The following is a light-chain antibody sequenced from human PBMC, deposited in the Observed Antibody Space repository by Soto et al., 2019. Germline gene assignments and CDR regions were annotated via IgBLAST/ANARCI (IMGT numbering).Light chain of an antibody. CDR3: QQYHHWPPIT. V-gene: IGKV1-5*01. CDR1: QSISSW. Sequence: DIQMTQSPSTLSASVGDRVTITCRASQSISSWLAWYQQKPGKAPKLLIYDASSLESGVPSRFSGSGSGTEFTLTISSLQPDDFAVYYCQQYHHWPPITVGQGTRLEIK. J-gene: IGKJ5*01. CDR2: DAS.